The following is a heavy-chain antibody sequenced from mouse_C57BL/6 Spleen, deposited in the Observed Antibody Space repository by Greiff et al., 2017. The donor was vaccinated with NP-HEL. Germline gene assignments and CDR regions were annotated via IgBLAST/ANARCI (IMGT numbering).Heavy chain of an antibody. CDR2: IYPGSGNT. CDR3: ARGGGLLAWFAY. CDR1: GYSFTSYY. Sequence: QVQLQQSGPELVKPGASVKISCKASGYSFTSYYIHWVKQRPGQGLEWIGWIYPGSGNTKYNEKFKGKATLTADTSSSTAYMQLSSLTSEDSAVYYCARGGGLLAWFAYWGQGTLVTVSA. J-gene: IGHJ3*01. D-gene: IGHD2-3*01. V-gene: IGHV1-66*01.